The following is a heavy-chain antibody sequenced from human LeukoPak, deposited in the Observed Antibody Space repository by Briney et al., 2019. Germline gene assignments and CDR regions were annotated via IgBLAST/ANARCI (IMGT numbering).Heavy chain of an antibody. V-gene: IGHV1-2*02. CDR2: INPNSGGT. D-gene: IGHD3-9*01. CDR3: ARDTGPYYDILTGYRGSYYFDY. J-gene: IGHJ4*02. Sequence: ASVKVSCKASGYTFTGYYMHWVRQAPGQGLEWMGWINPNSGGTNYAQKFQGRVTMTRDTSISTAYMELSRLRSDDTAVYYCARDTGPYYDILTGYRGSYYFDYWGQGTLVTVSS. CDR1: GYTFTGYY.